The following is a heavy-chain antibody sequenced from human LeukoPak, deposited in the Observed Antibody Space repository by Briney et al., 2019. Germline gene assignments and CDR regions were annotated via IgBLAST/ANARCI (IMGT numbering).Heavy chain of an antibody. Sequence: ASVKVSCKASGYSFTGYYLHWVRQAPGQGLEWMGWINPYSGGTNYAQNFQGRVTMTRDTSISTAYMELSRLRSDDTAGYYCVRDRTKYCSSTSCPLDYWGQGTLVTVSS. CDR2: INPYSGGT. D-gene: IGHD2-2*01. V-gene: IGHV1-2*02. J-gene: IGHJ4*02. CDR3: VRDRTKYCSSTSCPLDY. CDR1: GYSFTGYY.